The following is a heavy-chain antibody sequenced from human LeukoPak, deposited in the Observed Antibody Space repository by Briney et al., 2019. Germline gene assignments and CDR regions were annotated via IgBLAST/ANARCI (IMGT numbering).Heavy chain of an antibody. CDR2: IYYSGST. V-gene: IGHV4-31*03. CDR1: GGSISSGGYY. Sequence: PSETLSLTCTVSGGSISSGGYYWSWIRQHPGTGLEWIGYIYYSGSTYYNPSLKSRVTISVDTSKNQFSLKLSSVTAADTAVYYCARDAGNSSGWYIWWHAFDIWGQGTMVTVSS. D-gene: IGHD6-19*01. CDR3: ARDAGNSSGWYIWWHAFDI. J-gene: IGHJ3*02.